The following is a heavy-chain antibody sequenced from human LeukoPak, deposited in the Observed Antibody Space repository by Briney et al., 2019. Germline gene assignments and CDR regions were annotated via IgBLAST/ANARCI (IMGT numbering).Heavy chain of an antibody. D-gene: IGHD3-9*01. V-gene: IGHV4-39*01. J-gene: IGHJ4*02. CDR1: GGSGDSVSSRTYY. Sequence: PGETLSLTCTVSGGSGDSVSSRTYYGGWIRQPPGKGLEWLGNIYYTGSTYYNPSLKSRVTMSVDTSKNQFSLKVSSVTAADTAVYYCARLSKGRYFDYIFDYWGQGTLATASS. CDR2: IYYTGST. CDR3: ARLSKGRYFDYIFDY.